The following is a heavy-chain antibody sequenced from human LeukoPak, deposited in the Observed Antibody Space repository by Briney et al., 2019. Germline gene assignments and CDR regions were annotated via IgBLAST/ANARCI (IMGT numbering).Heavy chain of an antibody. D-gene: IGHD3-9*01. CDR3: ARERADYDILTGYYRDYYYGMDV. Sequence: ASVKVSCKASGYTFTGYYMHWVRQAPGLGHEWMRWINPNSGGTNYAQKFQGRVTMTRDTSISTAYMELSRLRSDDTAVYYCARERADYDILTGYYRDYYYGMDVWGQGTTVTVSS. V-gene: IGHV1-2*02. J-gene: IGHJ6*02. CDR1: GYTFTGYY. CDR2: INPNSGGT.